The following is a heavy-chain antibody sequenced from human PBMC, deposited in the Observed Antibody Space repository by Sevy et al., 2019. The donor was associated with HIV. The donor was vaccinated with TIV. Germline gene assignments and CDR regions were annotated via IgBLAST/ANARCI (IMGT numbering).Heavy chain of an antibody. CDR2: ISGSGGST. V-gene: IGHV3-23*01. J-gene: IGHJ6*02. CDR3: AKSKMHTVTTVPCKDV. CDR1: GFTFSSYA. D-gene: IGHD4-4*01. Sequence: GGSLRLSCAASGFTFSSYAMSWVRQAPGKGLEWVSAISGSGGSTYYADSVKGRFTISRDNSKNTLYLQMNSLRAEDTAVYYCAKSKMHTVTTVPCKDVWGQGTTVTVSS.